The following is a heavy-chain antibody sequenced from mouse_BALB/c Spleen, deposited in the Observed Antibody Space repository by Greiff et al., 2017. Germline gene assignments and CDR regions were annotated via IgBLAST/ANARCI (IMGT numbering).Heavy chain of an antibody. D-gene: IGHD2-1*01. CDR1: GYTFTSYW. J-gene: IGHJ4*01. V-gene: IGHV1-5*01. CDR3: TRDYYGRDYYAMDY. CDR2: IYPGNSDT. Sequence: VQLQQSGTVLVRPGASVKLSCKASGYTFTSYWMHWVKQRPGQGLEWIGAIYPGNSDTSYNQKFKGKAKLTAVTSTSTVYMELSSLTNEDSAVYYGTRDYYGRDYYAMDYWGQGTSVTVSS.